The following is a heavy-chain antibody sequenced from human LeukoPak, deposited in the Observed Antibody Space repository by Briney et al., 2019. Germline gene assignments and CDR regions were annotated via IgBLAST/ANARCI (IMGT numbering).Heavy chain of an antibody. CDR1: VFTFSSYS. V-gene: IGHV3-21*01. CDR2: ISSSSSYI. J-gene: IGHJ4*02. Sequence: GGSLRLSCAASVFTFSSYSMNWVRQAPGKGLEWVSSISSSSSYIYYADSVKGRFTISRDNAKNSLYLQMNSLRAEDTAVYYCARGSGIAAANDYWGQGTLVTVSS. D-gene: IGHD6-13*01. CDR3: ARGSGIAAANDY.